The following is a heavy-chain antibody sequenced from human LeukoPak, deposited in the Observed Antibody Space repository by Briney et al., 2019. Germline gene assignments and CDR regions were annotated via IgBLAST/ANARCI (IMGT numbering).Heavy chain of an antibody. CDR3: ARGRPAAKYIYYYYGMDV. CDR1: GGSFRGYY. Sequence: SETLSLTCAVYGGSFRGYYWSWIRQPPGKGLEWIGEINHSGSTNYNPSLKSRVTISVDTSKNQFSLKLSSVTAADTAVYYCARGRPAAKYIYYYYGMDVWGQGTTVTVSS. V-gene: IGHV4-34*01. J-gene: IGHJ6*02. D-gene: IGHD2-2*01. CDR2: INHSGST.